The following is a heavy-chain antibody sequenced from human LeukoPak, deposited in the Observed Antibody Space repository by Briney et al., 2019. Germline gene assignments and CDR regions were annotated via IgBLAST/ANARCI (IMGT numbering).Heavy chain of an antibody. CDR1: GFTFDDYG. V-gene: IGHV3-20*04. Sequence: GGSLRLSCAASGFTFDDYGMSWVRQAPGKGLEWVSGINWNGGSTGYADSVKGRFTISRDNAKNSLYLQMNSLRAEDTAVYYCARGLARYFDWLPGYYYYYMDVWGKGTTVTISS. CDR2: INWNGGST. CDR3: ARGLARYFDWLPGYYYYYMDV. D-gene: IGHD3-9*01. J-gene: IGHJ6*03.